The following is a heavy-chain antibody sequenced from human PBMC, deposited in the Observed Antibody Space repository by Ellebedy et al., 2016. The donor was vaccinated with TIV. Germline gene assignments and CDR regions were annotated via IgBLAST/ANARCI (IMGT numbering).Heavy chain of an antibody. CDR1: GGILSTYA. J-gene: IGHJ4*02. CDR3: ARDLIAPNGTVLDY. CDR2: IMLVLNTV. V-gene: IGHV1-69*13. Sequence: SVKVSXKTSGGILSTYAFTWVRQAPGQGLEWMGEIMLVLNTVNYAQKFQGRVTFTADDSATTSYMELANLSSEDTAIYFCARDLIAPNGTVLDYWGQGTLVTVSS. D-gene: IGHD3/OR15-3a*01.